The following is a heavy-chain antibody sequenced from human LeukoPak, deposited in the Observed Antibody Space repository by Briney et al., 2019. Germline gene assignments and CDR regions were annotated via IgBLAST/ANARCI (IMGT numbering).Heavy chain of an antibody. CDR2: ISSSSSTI. D-gene: IGHD5-24*01. V-gene: IGHV3-48*04. CDR1: GFTFSSYS. CDR3: ARGPEMATIGY. Sequence: GGSLRLSCAASGFTFSSYSMNWVRQAPGKGLEWVSYISSSSSTIYYADSVKGRFTISRDNAKNSLYLQMNSLRAEDTAVYYCARGPEMATIGYWGQGTLVTVSS. J-gene: IGHJ4*02.